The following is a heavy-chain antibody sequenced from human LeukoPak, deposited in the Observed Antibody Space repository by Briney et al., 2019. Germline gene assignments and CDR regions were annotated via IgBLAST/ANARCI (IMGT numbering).Heavy chain of an antibody. J-gene: IGHJ5*02. V-gene: IGHV3-7*01. CDR1: GDSSSSYY. Sequence: ETLSLTCTVSGDSSSSYYWSWVRQAPGKGLEWVANIKQDGSEKYYVDSVKGRFTISRDNAKNSLYLQMNSLRAEDTAVYYCAREPDWFDPWGQGTLVTVSS. CDR3: AREPDWFDP. CDR2: IKQDGSEK.